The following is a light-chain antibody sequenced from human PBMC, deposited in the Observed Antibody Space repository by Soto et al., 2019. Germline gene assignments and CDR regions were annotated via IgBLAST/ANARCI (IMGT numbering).Light chain of an antibody. J-gene: IGKJ1*01. Sequence: DIQMTQSPSTLSGSVGDGVTIACRASQTISSWLAWYQQKPGKAPKLLIFDASYLKSGVPSRFSGSGSGTEFTLTISSLQPDDVATYYCLQYDSYSWTFGQGTKVDIK. CDR3: LQYDSYSWT. CDR2: DAS. V-gene: IGKV1-5*01. CDR1: QTISSW.